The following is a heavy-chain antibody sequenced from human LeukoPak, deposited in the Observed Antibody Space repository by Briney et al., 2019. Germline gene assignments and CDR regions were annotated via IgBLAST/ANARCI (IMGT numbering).Heavy chain of an antibody. J-gene: IGHJ3*02. CDR1: GFTFNSYN. D-gene: IGHD3-16*02. V-gene: IGHV3-21*01. CDR2: ISSSSSYI. CDR3: ARGNYVWGSYRDNDAFDI. Sequence: GGSLRLSCAASGFTFNSYNMNWVRQAPGKGLEWVSSISSSSSYIYYADSVQGRFTISRDNAKNSLYLQMNSLRAEDTAVYYCARGNYVWGSYRDNDAFDIWGQGPMVTVSS.